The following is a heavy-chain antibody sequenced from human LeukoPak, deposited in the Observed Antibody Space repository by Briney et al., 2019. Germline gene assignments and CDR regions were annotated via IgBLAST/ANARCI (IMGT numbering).Heavy chain of an antibody. CDR2: IIPIFGTA. V-gene: IGHV1-69*13. D-gene: IGHD6-6*01. CDR1: GGTFSSYA. CDR3: ARVGSYSSSAGFDY. Sequence: ASGKVSCKASGGTFSSYAISWVRQAPGQGLEWMGGIIPIFGTANYAQKFQGRVTITADESTSTAYMELSSLRSEDTAVYYCARVGSYSSSAGFDYWGQGTLVTVSS. J-gene: IGHJ4*02.